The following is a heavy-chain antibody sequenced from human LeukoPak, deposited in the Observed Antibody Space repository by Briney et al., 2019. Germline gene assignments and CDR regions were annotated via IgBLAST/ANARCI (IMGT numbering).Heavy chain of an antibody. D-gene: IGHD3-16*01. V-gene: IGHV4-39*07. CDR1: GGSISSSSYY. J-gene: IGHJ4*02. CDR3: ASDWFGGVIGY. CDR2: IYYSGST. Sequence: SETLSLTCTVSGGSISSSSYYWGWIRQPPGKGLEWIGSIYYSGSTYYNPSLKSRVTISVDTSKNQFSLKLSSVTAADTAVYYCASDWFGGVIGYWGQGTLVTVSS.